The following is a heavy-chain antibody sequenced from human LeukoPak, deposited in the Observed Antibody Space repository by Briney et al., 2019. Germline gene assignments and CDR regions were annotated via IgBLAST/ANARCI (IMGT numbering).Heavy chain of an antibody. Sequence: GGSLRPSCAASEITFSTYAVSWVRQAPGKGLEWVSSISGSGGSTNYADSVKGRFTISRDNSKNTLYLQMNSLRAEDTAVYYCAKMGDILTGYPYYFDYWGQGTLVTVSS. V-gene: IGHV3-23*01. CDR2: ISGSGGST. CDR1: EITFSTYA. CDR3: AKMGDILTGYPYYFDY. D-gene: IGHD3-9*01. J-gene: IGHJ4*02.